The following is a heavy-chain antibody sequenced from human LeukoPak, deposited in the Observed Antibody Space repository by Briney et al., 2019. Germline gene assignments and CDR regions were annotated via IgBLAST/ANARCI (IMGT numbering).Heavy chain of an antibody. CDR2: ISSSGSTI. D-gene: IGHD3-22*01. Sequence: GGSLRLSCAASGFTFSDYYMSWIRRAPGKGLEWVSYISSSGSTIYYADSVKGRFTISRDNAKNSLYLQMNSLRAEDTAVYYCARVLCYDSSGSLNWFDPWGQGTLVTVSS. CDR1: GFTFSDYY. CDR3: ARVLCYDSSGSLNWFDP. J-gene: IGHJ5*02. V-gene: IGHV3-11*01.